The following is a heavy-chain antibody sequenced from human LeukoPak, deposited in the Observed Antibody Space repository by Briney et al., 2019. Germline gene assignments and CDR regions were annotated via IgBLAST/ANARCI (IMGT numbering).Heavy chain of an antibody. CDR3: ARDSGTYRTIDY. Sequence: PGGSLRLSCVASGFTFNNYSMNWVRQAPGKGLEWVSSISSSSTYIYHADSVKGRFTISRDNAKNSLYLQMNSLRAEDTAVYYCARDSGTYRTIDYWAREPWSPSPQ. V-gene: IGHV3-21*01. CDR1: GFTFNNYS. CDR2: ISSSSTYI. J-gene: IGHJ4*02. D-gene: IGHD1-26*01.